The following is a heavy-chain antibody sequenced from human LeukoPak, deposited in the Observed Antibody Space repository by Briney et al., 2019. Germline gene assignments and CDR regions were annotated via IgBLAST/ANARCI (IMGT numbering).Heavy chain of an antibody. J-gene: IGHJ4*02. V-gene: IGHV4-59*01. CDR1: GGSISSYY. Sequence: SETLSLTCTVSGGSISSYYWSWLRQPPGKGLEWIGYIYYSGSTNYNPSLTSRVTISVDTSKNQFSLKLSSVTAADTAVYYCAREKEGATLYWGQGTLVTVSS. D-gene: IGHD1-26*01. CDR2: IYYSGST. CDR3: AREKEGATLY.